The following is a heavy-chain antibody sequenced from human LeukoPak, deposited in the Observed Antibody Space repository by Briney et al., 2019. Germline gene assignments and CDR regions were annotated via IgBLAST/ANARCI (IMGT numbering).Heavy chain of an antibody. CDR2: ISSSSSYI. CDR3: ARDAAAADAFDI. D-gene: IGHD6-13*01. J-gene: IGHJ3*02. V-gene: IGHV3-21*01. CDR1: GFTFSSYS. Sequence: PGGSLRLSCAASGFTFSSYSMNWVRQAPGKGLEWVSSISSSSSYIYYADSVEGRFTISRDNAKNSLYLQMNSLRAEGTAVYYCARDAAAADAFDIWGQGTMVTVSS.